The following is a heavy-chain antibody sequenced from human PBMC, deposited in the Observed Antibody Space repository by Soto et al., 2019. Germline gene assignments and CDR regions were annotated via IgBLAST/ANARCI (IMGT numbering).Heavy chain of an antibody. CDR3: AREGWLPGYMDV. J-gene: IGHJ6*03. Sequence: GGSLRLSCAASGFTFSSYDMHWVCQATGKGLEWVSAIGTAGDTYYPGSVKGRFTISRENAKNSLYLQMNSLRAGDTAVYYCAREGWLPGYMDVWGKGTTVTVSS. CDR1: GFTFSSYD. D-gene: IGHD6-19*01. V-gene: IGHV3-13*01. CDR2: IGTAGDT.